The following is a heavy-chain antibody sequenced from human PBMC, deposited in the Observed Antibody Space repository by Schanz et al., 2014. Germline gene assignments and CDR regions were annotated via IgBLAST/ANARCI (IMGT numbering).Heavy chain of an antibody. CDR1: GYMYTSHF. Sequence: QVQVEQSGPEVKKPGASVTVSCKASGYMYTSHFLHWVRQAPGQGLEWMGIINPSGGSTRYGQKFQGRITVTTDTSTSTVYLELSSLRSDDTAVYYCGRGFSRSYIDFWGQGTLITVSS. D-gene: IGHD6-6*01. CDR3: GRGFSRSYIDF. CDR2: INPSGGST. V-gene: IGHV1-46*03. J-gene: IGHJ4*02.